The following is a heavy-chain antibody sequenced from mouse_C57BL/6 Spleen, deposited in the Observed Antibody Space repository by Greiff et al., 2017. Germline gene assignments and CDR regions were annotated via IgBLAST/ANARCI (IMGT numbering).Heavy chain of an antibody. Sequence: VHLVESGPGLVQPSQSLSITCTVSGFSLTSYGVHWVRQSPGKGLEWLGVIWSGGSTDYNAAFISRLSISKDNSKSQVFFKMNSLQADDTAIYYCARKRWLPNYYAMDYWGQGTSVTVSS. J-gene: IGHJ4*01. D-gene: IGHD2-3*01. CDR3: ARKRWLPNYYAMDY. CDR1: GFSLTSYG. CDR2: IWSGGST. V-gene: IGHV2-2*01.